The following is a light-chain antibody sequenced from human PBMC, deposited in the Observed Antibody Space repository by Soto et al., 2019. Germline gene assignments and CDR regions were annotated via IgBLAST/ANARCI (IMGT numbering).Light chain of an antibody. V-gene: IGKV1-39*01. CDR3: KQSSAFPLT. CDR2: AAS. CDR1: QSIRIY. Sequence: DIQMTQSPSSLSASVGDGVIITCRASQSIRIYLNWYQKKPGKAPKLLIYAASNLQSGVPSRFSGSGSGTDFTLTISSLQPEDFATYFCKQSSAFPLTFGGGTKVDIK. J-gene: IGKJ4*01.